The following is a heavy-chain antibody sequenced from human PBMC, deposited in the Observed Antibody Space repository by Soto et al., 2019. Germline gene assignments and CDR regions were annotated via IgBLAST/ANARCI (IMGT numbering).Heavy chain of an antibody. CDR3: ARSPILYGDYASWYFDL. J-gene: IGHJ2*01. CDR1: GDSIRSYY. Sequence: QVQLQESGPGLVKPSETLSLTCTVSGDSIRSYYWSWIRQPPGKGLEWIGYIYDSGSTNYNPSLKSRVTISVDASKNHFSLKFTSVTAADMAVYFCARSPILYGDYASWYFDLWGRGTLVNVS. D-gene: IGHD4-17*01. V-gene: IGHV4-59*01. CDR2: IYDSGST.